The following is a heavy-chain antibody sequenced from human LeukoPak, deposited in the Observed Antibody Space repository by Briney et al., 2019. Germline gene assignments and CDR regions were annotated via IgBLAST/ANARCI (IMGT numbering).Heavy chain of an antibody. CDR2: ISYDGSNK. Sequence: GRSLRLSCAASGFTFSSYAMHWVRQAPGKGLEWVAVISYDGSNKYYADSVKGRFTISRDNAKNSLYLQMNSLRAEDTAVYYCARDPEGADYWGQGTLVTVSS. D-gene: IGHD3-16*01. V-gene: IGHV3-30-3*01. CDR1: GFTFSSYA. CDR3: ARDPEGADY. J-gene: IGHJ4*02.